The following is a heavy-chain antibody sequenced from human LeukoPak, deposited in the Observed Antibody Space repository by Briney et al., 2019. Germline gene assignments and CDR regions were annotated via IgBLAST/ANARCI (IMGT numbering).Heavy chain of an antibody. V-gene: IGHV1-2*02. J-gene: IGHJ3*02. CDR3: ARDLYYYDSGGAFDI. D-gene: IGHD3-22*01. Sequence: ASVTVSCKASEYSFTDYYIHWVRQAPGQGLEWMGWINPDSGGTNYAQKLQGRVTMTRDTSISAAYMELNRLRSDDTAVYYCARDLYYYDSGGAFDIWGQGTMVTVSS. CDR2: INPDSGGT. CDR1: EYSFTDYY.